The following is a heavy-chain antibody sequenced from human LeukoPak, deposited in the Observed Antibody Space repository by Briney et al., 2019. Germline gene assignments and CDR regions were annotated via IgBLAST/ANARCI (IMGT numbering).Heavy chain of an antibody. Sequence: SETLSLTCAVYGGSFSGYYWSWIRQPPGKGLEWIGEINHSGSTNYNPSLKSRVTISVDTSKNQFSLKLSSVTAADTAVYYCARYEGYYYYGMDVWGQGTTVTVSS. D-gene: IGHD3-16*01. V-gene: IGHV4-34*01. CDR2: INHSGST. CDR1: GGSFSGYY. J-gene: IGHJ6*02. CDR3: ARYEGYYYYGMDV.